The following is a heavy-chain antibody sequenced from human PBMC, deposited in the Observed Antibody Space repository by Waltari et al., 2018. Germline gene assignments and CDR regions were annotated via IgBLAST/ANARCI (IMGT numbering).Heavy chain of an antibody. D-gene: IGHD4-17*01. CDR1: GGSIRSSNW. V-gene: IGHV4-4*02. CDR2: IYHSGST. Sequence: QVQLQESGPGLVKPSGNLSLTCAVSGGSIRSSNWWSWVRQPPGTGREWIGEIYHSGSTNYNPSLKSRVTISVDKSKNQFSLKLSSVTAADTAVYYCAREEDYGDWFHATRNNWFDPWGQGTLVTVSS. J-gene: IGHJ5*02. CDR3: AREEDYGDWFHATRNNWFDP.